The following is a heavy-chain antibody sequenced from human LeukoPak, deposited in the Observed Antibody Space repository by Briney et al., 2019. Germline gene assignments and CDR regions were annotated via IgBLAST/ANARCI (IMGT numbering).Heavy chain of an antibody. D-gene: IGHD1-26*01. CDR1: GGTFSSYA. CDR2: IIPIFGTA. Sequence: ASVKVSCKASGGTFSSYAISWVRQAPGQGLEWTGGIIPIFGTANYAQKFQGRVTITTDESTSTAYMELSNLRFDDTATYYCARDGSSTWYFDYWGQGTLVTVSS. CDR3: ARDGSSTWYFDY. V-gene: IGHV1-69*05. J-gene: IGHJ4*02.